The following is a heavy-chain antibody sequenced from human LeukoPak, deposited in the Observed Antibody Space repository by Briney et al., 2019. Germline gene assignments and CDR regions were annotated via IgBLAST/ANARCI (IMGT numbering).Heavy chain of an antibody. CDR2: IKQDGSEK. D-gene: IGHD7-27*01. V-gene: IGHV3-7*01. Sequence: GGSLRLSCAGTGFTFSSYWMSWVRQAPGKGLEWVANIKQDGSEKYYVDSVKGRFTISRDNAKNSLYLQMNSLRAEDTAVYYCARAGLGIRDDAFDIWGQGTMVTASS. CDR1: GFTFSSYW. CDR3: ARAGLGIRDDAFDI. J-gene: IGHJ3*02.